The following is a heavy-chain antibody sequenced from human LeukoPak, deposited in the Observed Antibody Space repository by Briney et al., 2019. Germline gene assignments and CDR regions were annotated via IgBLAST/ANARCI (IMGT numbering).Heavy chain of an antibody. CDR1: GGSISSYY. D-gene: IGHD1-7*01. CDR2: IYTSGST. J-gene: IGHJ5*02. V-gene: IGHV4-4*09. Sequence: PSETLSLTCTVSGGSISSYYWSWIRQPPGKGLEWIGYIYTSGSTNYNPSLKSRVTISVDTSKNQFSLKLSSVNAADTAVYYCARHGAPRGNWNYASWFDPWGQGTLVTVSS. CDR3: ARHGAPRGNWNYASWFDP.